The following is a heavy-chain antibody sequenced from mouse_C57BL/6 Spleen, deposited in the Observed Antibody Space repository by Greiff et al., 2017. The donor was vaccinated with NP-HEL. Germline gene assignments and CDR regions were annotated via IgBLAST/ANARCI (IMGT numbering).Heavy chain of an antibody. D-gene: IGHD2-5*01. CDR2: INPNNGGT. Sequence: EVQLQQSGPELVKPGASVKISCKASGYTFTDYYMNWVKQSHGKSLEWIGDINPNNGGTSYNQKFKGKATLTVDKSSSTAYMELRSLTSEDSAVYYCAKFAYYSNYYWYFDVWGTGTTVTVSS. CDR3: AKFAYYSNYYWYFDV. J-gene: IGHJ1*03. V-gene: IGHV1-26*01. CDR1: GYTFTDYY.